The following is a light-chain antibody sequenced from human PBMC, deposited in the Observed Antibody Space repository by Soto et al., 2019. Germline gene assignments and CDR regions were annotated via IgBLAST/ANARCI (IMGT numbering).Light chain of an antibody. Sequence: IQLTQSPSSLSASVGDRFTITCRASQGISSYLSWYQQKPGEAPKLLIYKSSTLKSGFKSRFSGSGTGTELTLTISSLQTDDFAPYLCLQTSTSPLTLGGGPKVDIK. V-gene: IGKV1-9*01. J-gene: IGKJ4*02. CDR3: LQTSTSPLT. CDR2: KSS. CDR1: QGISSY.